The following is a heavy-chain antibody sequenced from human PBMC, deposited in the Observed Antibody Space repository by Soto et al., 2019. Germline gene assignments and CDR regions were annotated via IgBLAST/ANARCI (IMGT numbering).Heavy chain of an antibody. CDR1: GFLFSSYG. CDR3: ATFSIYDFWSDFLHRDAFDL. Sequence: ESGGGVVQPGRSLRLSCAASGFLFSSYGLHWVRQAPGKGLEWVAIVSYDGSDSYYGDSVKGRFNIFRDNSKNTLALHMNRLRTEDTTLYYYATFSIYDFWSDFLHRDAFDLWGQGTMVTVSS. V-gene: IGHV3-30*03. CDR2: VSYDGSDS. J-gene: IGHJ3*01. D-gene: IGHD3-3*01.